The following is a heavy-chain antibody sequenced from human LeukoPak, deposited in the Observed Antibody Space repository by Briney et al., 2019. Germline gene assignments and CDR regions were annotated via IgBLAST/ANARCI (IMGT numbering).Heavy chain of an antibody. CDR1: GGSISSGGYY. J-gene: IGHJ6*03. V-gene: IGHV4-61*08. CDR3: ARAPTENYYYYYMDV. Sequence: SETLSLTCTVSGGSISSGGYYWSWIRQPPGKGLEWIGYIYYSGSTNYNPSLKSRVTISVDTSKNQFSLKLSSVTAADTAVYYCARAPTENYYYYYMDVWGKGTTVTVSS. CDR2: IYYSGST.